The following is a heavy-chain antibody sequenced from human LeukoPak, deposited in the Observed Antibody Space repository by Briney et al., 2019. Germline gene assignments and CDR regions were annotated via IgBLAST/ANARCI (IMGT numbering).Heavy chain of an antibody. D-gene: IGHD2-21*02. CDR3: ARAAHIVVVTAIYYFDY. V-gene: IGHV4-31*03. Sequence: SETLSLTCTVSGGSISSGGYYWSWIRQHPGKGLEWIGYIYYSGSTYYNPSLKSRVTISVDTSKNQFSLKLSSVTAADTAVYYCARAAHIVVVTAIYYFDYWGQGTLVTVSS. CDR2: IYYSGST. CDR1: GGSISSGGYY. J-gene: IGHJ4*02.